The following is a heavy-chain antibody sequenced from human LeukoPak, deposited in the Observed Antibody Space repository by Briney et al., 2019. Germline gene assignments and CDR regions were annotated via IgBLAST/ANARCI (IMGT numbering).Heavy chain of an antibody. CDR1: GFTFSGSA. D-gene: IGHD3-3*01. V-gene: IGHV3-73*01. CDR3: TRHFGEGEGWFDP. CDR2: IRSKANSYAT. J-gene: IGHJ5*02. Sequence: GGSLKLSCAASGFTFSGSAMHWVRQASGKGLEWVGRIRSKANSYATAYAASVKGRFTISRDDSKNTAYLQMNSLKTEDTAVYYCTRHFGEGEGWFDPWGQGTLVTVSS.